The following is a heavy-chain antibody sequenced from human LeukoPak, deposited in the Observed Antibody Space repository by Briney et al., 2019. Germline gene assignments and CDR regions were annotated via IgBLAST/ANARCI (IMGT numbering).Heavy chain of an antibody. V-gene: IGHV3-21*04. CDR1: GFTFSSYS. CDR3: AKIERWLVHGFDL. CDR2: ISSSSSYI. Sequence: GGSLRLSCAASGFTFSSYSMNWVRQAPGKGLEWVSSISSSSSYIYYADSVKGRFTISRDNSRNAVFLQMISPRDDDTAIYYCAKIERWLVHGFDLWGRGTLVTVSS. D-gene: IGHD6-19*01. J-gene: IGHJ2*01.